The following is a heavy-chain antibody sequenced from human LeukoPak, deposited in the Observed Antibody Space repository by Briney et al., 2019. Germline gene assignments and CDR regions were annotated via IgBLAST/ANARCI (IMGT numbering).Heavy chain of an antibody. V-gene: IGHV3-21*04. CDR1: GFTFSSYS. CDR3: AKIERWLVHGFDL. CDR2: ISSSSSYI. Sequence: GGSLRLSCAASGFTFSSYSMNWVRQAPGKGLEWVSSISSSSSYIYYADSVKGRFTISRDNSRNAVFLQMISPRDDDTAIYYCAKIERWLVHGFDLWGRGTLVTVSS. D-gene: IGHD6-19*01. J-gene: IGHJ2*01.